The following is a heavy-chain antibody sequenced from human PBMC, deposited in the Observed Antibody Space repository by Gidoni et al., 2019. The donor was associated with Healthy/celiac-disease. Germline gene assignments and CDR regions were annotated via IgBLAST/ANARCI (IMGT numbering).Heavy chain of an antibody. J-gene: IGHJ4*02. V-gene: IGHV4-39*01. CDR1: GGSISSSSYY. CDR3: ARRRRYSYGLGDFDY. CDR2: IYSSGST. D-gene: IGHD5-18*01. Sequence: QLQLQESGPGLVKPSETLSLTCTVSGGSISSSSYYWGWIRQPPGKGLEWIGSIYSSGSTYYNPSLKSRVTISVDTSKNQFSLKLSSVTAADTAVYYCARRRRYSYGLGDFDYWGQGTLVTVSS.